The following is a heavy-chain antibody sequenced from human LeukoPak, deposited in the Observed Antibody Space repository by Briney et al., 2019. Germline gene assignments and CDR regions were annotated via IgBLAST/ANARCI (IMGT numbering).Heavy chain of an antibody. CDR3: ARVPNTDRWLWWFPDAFDI. CDR2: ISYDGSNK. CDR1: GFTFSSYA. V-gene: IGHV3-30-3*01. D-gene: IGHD2-21*01. J-gene: IGHJ3*02. Sequence: GGSLRLSCAASGFTFSSYAMHWVRQAPGKGLEWVAVISYDGSNKYYADSVKGRFTISRDNSKNTLYLQMNSLRAEDTAVYYCARVPNTDRWLWWFPDAFDIWGQGTMVTVSS.